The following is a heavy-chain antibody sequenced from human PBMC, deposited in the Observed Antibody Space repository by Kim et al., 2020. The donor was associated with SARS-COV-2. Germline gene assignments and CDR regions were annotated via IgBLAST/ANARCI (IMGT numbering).Heavy chain of an antibody. Sequence: GGSLRLSCAASGFTFSISRMHWVRQAPGKGLEWVGGIRNDGSNNSYSDAAKVRCTISRYRAEHAMYVQLNSLSADNEAMSYCSQKCLLGTIAVYYVVDV. J-gene: IGHJ6*01. D-gene: IGHD3-22*01. CDR2: IRNDGSNN. CDR1: GFTFSISR. CDR3: SQKCLLGTIAVYYVVDV. V-gene: IGHV3-33*03.